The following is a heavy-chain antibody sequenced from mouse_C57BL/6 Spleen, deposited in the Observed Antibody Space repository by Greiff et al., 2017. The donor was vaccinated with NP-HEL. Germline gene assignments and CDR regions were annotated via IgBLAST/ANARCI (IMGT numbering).Heavy chain of an antibody. J-gene: IGHJ2*01. CDR3: ARLGLLLRPLYYFDY. Sequence: ESGPGLVKPSQSLSLTCSVTGYSITSGYYWNWIRQFPGNKLEWMGYISYDGSNNYNPSLKNRISITRDTSKNQFFLKLNSVTTEDTATYYCARLGLLLRPLYYFDYWGQGTTLTVSS. V-gene: IGHV3-6*01. CDR2: ISYDGSN. D-gene: IGHD1-1*01. CDR1: GYSITSGYY.